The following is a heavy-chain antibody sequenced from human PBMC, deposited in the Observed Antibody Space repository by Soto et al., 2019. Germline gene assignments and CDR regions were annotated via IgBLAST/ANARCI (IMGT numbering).Heavy chain of an antibody. J-gene: IGHJ3*02. D-gene: IGHD5-18*01. Sequence: SVKVSCKASGYTFTYRYLHWVRQAPGQALEWMGWITPFNGNTNYAQKFQDRVTITRDRSMSTAYMELSSLRSEDTAMYYCARSNSYGYSAFDIWGQGTMVTVS. CDR2: ITPFNGNT. V-gene: IGHV1-45*02. CDR3: ARSNSYGYSAFDI. CDR1: GYTFTYRY.